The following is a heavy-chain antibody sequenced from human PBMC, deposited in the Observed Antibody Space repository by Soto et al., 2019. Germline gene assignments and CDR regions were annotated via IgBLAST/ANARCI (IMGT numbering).Heavy chain of an antibody. CDR2: IKQDGSEK. CDR3: ARGSASTHDAFDI. CDR1: GFTFSSYW. J-gene: IGHJ3*02. V-gene: IGHV3-7*01. D-gene: IGHD2-21*01. Sequence: EVQLVESGGGLVQPGGSLRLSWAASGFTFSSYWMSWVRQAPGKGLEWVANIKQDGSEKYYADSVKGRFTISRDNSKSTLYLKMNSLRAEDTAVYYCARGSASTHDAFDIWGQGTMVTVSS.